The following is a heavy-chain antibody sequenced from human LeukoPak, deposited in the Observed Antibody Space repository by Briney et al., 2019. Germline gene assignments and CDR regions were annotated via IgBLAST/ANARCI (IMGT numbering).Heavy chain of an antibody. D-gene: IGHD6-13*01. CDR1: GDSVSSNSAA. CDR3: ARAVNSRTSYKYYFDY. Sequence: SQTLSLTCAISGDSVSSNSAAWNWIRQSPSRGLEWLGRTYYRSKWYNDYAVSVKSRITINPDTSKNQFSLQLNSVTPEGTAVYYCARAVNSRTSYKYYFDYWGQGTLVTVSS. CDR2: TYYRSKWYN. V-gene: IGHV6-1*01. J-gene: IGHJ4*02.